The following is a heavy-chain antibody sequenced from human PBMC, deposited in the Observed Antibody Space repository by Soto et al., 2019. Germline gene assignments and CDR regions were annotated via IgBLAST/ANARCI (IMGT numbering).Heavy chain of an antibody. V-gene: IGHV1-2*04. J-gene: IGHJ3*02. CDR1: GYTFTGYY. CDR3: ARALYPAGYCSGGSCPVPDAFDI. CDR2: INPNSGGT. D-gene: IGHD2-15*01. Sequence: ASVKVSCKASGYTFTGYYMHWARQAPGQGLEWMGWINPNSGGTNYAQKFQGWVTMTRDTSISTAYMELSRLRSDDTAVYYRARALYPAGYCSGGSCPVPDAFDIWGQGTMVTVSS.